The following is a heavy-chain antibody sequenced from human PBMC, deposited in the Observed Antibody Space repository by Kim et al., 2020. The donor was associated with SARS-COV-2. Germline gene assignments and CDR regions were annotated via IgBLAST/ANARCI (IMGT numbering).Heavy chain of an antibody. V-gene: IGHV7-4-1*02. J-gene: IGHJ4*02. CDR1: GYTFTSCA. CDR3: ARTSPDGYGTSFDS. D-gene: IGHD5-18*01. Sequence: ASVKVSCKASGYTFTSCAMNWVRQAPGQGLEYMGWINTNTGNPTYAQGFTGRFVFSLDTSVSTAYLQITGLKTEDTAVYYCARTSPDGYGTSFDSWGQGTLVTVSS. CDR2: INTNTGNP.